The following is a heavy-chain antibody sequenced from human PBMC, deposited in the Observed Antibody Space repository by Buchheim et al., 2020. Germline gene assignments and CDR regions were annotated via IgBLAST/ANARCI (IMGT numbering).Heavy chain of an antibody. CDR3: AKDGIAAAVAHTCDY. CDR2: ISYDGSNK. J-gene: IGHJ4*01. V-gene: IGHV3-30*18. CDR1: GFTFSSYG. D-gene: IGHD6-13*01. Sequence: QVQLVESGGGVVQPGRSLRLSCAASGFTFSSYGMHWVRQAPGKGLEWVAVISYDGSNKYYADSVKGRFTISRDNSKNTLYLQMNSRRAEDTAVYYCAKDGIAAAVAHTCDYWG.